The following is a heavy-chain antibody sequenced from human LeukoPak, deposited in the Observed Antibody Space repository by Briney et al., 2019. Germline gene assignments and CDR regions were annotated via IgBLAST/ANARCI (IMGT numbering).Heavy chain of an antibody. CDR2: ISSNGGST. Sequence: PGGSLRLSCSASGFTFSSYAMHWVRQAPGKGLEYVSAISSNGGSTYYADSVKGRFTISRDNSKNTLYLQMSSLRAEDTAVYYCVKDDFIVRAIYYYGMDVWGQGTTVTVSS. J-gene: IGHJ6*02. V-gene: IGHV3-64D*06. D-gene: IGHD1-26*01. CDR3: VKDDFIVRAIYYYGMDV. CDR1: GFTFSSYA.